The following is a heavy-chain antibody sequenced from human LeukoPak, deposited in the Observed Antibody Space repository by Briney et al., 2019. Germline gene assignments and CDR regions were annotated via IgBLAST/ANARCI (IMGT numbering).Heavy chain of an antibody. CDR1: GYSFTDNG. D-gene: IGHD2-2*03. CDR3: ARDLGYCNNNRCYRNWFDP. J-gene: IGHJ5*02. V-gene: IGHV1-18*01. Sequence: ASLKVSCKASGYSFTDNGLSWVRQVPGQGLEWMGWISTHNDHTNYAQKFQGRVSMTTDTSASTAYMELRSLRSDDTAVYYCARDLGYCNNNRCYRNWFDPWGQGTLVTVSS. CDR2: ISTHNDHT.